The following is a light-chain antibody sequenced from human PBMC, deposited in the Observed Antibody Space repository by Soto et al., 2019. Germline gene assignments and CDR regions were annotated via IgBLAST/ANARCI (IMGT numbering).Light chain of an antibody. CDR3: QQYYSYPLT. J-gene: IGKJ4*01. CDR2: AAS. V-gene: IGKV1-8*01. CDR1: QGISSY. Sequence: AIRMTQSPSSFSASTGGRVTITCRASQGISSYLAWYQQKPGKAPKLLIYAASTLQSGVPSRFSGSGSGTDFTLTISCLQSEDFATYYCQQYYSYPLTFGGGTKV.